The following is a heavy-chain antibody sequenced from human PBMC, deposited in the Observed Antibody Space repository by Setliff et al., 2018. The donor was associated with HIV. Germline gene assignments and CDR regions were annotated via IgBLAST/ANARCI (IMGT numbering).Heavy chain of an antibody. CDR1: GGTFSSYT. CDR3: ARDSPNYYDSSGS. J-gene: IGHJ5*02. CDR2: IIPILGIA. V-gene: IGHV1-69*04. Sequence: RASVKVSCKASGGTFSSYTISWVRQAPGQGLEWMGRIIPILGIANYAQKFQGRVTITADKSTSTAYMELSSLRSEDTAVYYCARDSPNYYDSSGSWGQGTLVTVSS. D-gene: IGHD3-22*01.